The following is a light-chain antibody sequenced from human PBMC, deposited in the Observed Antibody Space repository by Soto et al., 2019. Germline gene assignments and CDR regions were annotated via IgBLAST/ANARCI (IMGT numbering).Light chain of an antibody. CDR2: GAS. V-gene: IGKV1-5*03. CDR1: QNIDRW. J-gene: IGKJ1*01. CDR3: QQYNSYPWT. Sequence: EIQMTQSPSTLSASVGDRVTITCRASQNIDRWLAWYQQKPGKAPTLLIYGASNLESGGTSRFSGSGSGTEFTLTISSLRPDDVATYYCQQYNSYPWTFGQGTKVEIK.